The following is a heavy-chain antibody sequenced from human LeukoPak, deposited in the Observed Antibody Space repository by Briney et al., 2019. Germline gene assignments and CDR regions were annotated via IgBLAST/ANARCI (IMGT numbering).Heavy chain of an antibody. J-gene: IGHJ4*02. D-gene: IGHD2-2*01. CDR3: ARGYCAGSSCYDIFDY. V-gene: IGHV1-18*01. CDR2: INTYSGNT. CDR1: GGTFSSYA. Sequence: RASVKVSCKASGGTFSSYAISWVRQAPGQGLEWMGWINTYSGNTNYAQNLQGRVTLTTDTSTTTAYMEMRSLRSDDTAVYYCARGYCAGSSCYDIFDYWGQGTLITVSS.